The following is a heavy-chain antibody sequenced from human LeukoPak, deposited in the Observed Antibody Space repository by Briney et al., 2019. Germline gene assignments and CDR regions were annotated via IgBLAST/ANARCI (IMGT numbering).Heavy chain of an antibody. CDR3: ARHGSGGGGFPKFDY. D-gene: IGHD3-10*01. Sequence: SETLSLTCTVSGGSISSGGYYWSWIRQPPGKGLEWIGYIYHSGSTYYNPSLKSRVTISVDRSKNQFSLKLSSVTAADTAVYYCARHGSGGGGFPKFDYWGQGTLVTVSS. V-gene: IGHV4-30-2*01. CDR2: IYHSGST. J-gene: IGHJ4*02. CDR1: GGSISSGGYY.